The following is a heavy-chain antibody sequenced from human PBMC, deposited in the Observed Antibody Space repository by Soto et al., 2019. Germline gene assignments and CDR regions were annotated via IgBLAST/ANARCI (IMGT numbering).Heavy chain of an antibody. V-gene: IGHV4-59*01. CDR1: GGSISSYY. CDR3: ARGEDCSGGSCDESYYYYGMDV. Sequence: SETLSLTCTVSGGSISSYYWSWIRQPPGKGLEWIGYIYYSGSTNYNPSRKSRVTITVDTSKNQFSLKLSTGTAADKAVYYCARGEDCSGGSCDESYYYYGMDVWGQGTTVTVSS. CDR2: IYYSGST. J-gene: IGHJ6*02. D-gene: IGHD2-15*01.